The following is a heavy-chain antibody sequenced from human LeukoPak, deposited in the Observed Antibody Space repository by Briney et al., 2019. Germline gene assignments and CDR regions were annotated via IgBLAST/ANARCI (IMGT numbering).Heavy chain of an antibody. Sequence: GGSLRLSCAASGFTFSSYPMNWVRQAPGKGREGVSSISSSSTYTFYADSVKGRFTISRDNAKNSLLLQMNSLRAEDTAVYYCAREAAFDMWGQGTMVTVSS. CDR3: AREAAFDM. CDR2: ISSSSTYT. V-gene: IGHV3-21*01. CDR1: GFTFSSYP. J-gene: IGHJ3*02.